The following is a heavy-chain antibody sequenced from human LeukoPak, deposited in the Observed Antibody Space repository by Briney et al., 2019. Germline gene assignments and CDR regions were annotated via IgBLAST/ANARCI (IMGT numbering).Heavy chain of an antibody. CDR2: IKQDGSEK. D-gene: IGHD6-6*01. V-gene: IGHV3-7*01. CDR1: GFTFSSYW. Sequence: GGSLRLSCAPSGFTFSSYWMSWVRQAPGKGLEWVANIKQDGSEKYYVDSVKGRFTISRDNAKNSLYLQMNSLRAEDTAVYYCARPLREYSSSSPFDYWGQGTLVTVSS. CDR3: ARPLREYSSSSPFDY. J-gene: IGHJ4*02.